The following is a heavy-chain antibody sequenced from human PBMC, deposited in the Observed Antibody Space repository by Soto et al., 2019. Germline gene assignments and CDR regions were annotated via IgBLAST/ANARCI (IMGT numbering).Heavy chain of an antibody. CDR2: IYAGGET. Sequence: GGSVRLSVADGECGDRGDCMTWVRQAPGKGLEWLSVIYAGGETYYADSVKGRFTISRDNSKNTLSLQMNSLRVEDTAVYYCARWAAIMDVWGQGTTVTVSS. CDR1: ECGDRGDC. D-gene: IGHD1-26*01. CDR3: ARWAAIMDV. V-gene: IGHV3-66*01. J-gene: IGHJ6*02.